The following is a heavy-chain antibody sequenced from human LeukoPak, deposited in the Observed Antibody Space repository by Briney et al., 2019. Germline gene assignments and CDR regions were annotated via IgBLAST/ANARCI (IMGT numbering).Heavy chain of an antibody. Sequence: PGRSLRLSCAASGFTFSTYAMSWVRQAPGKGLEWVSAISGSGGSTYYADSVKGQFSISRDNSKNTLYLQMSSLRAEDTALYYCAARGPYFEYWGQGTLVTVSS. V-gene: IGHV3-23*01. CDR1: GFTFSTYA. J-gene: IGHJ4*02. CDR3: AARGPYFEY. CDR2: ISGSGGST. D-gene: IGHD3-10*01.